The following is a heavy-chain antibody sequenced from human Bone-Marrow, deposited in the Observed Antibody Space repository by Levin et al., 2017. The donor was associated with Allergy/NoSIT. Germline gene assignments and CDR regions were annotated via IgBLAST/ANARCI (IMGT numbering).Heavy chain of an antibody. CDR3: AGANYYSATSGYYYVLSRYVFDI. V-gene: IGHV4-30-4*01. CDR1: GGSISSGGYY. Sequence: PSETLSLTCTVSGGSISSGGYYWSWVRQPPGKGLEWIGYIYSSGSTYYNPSLKSRLTVSVDTSKNQFSLELSSVTAADTAVYYCAGANYYSATSGYYYVLSRYVFDIWGPGTMVTVFS. D-gene: IGHD3-22*01. CDR2: IYSSGST. J-gene: IGHJ3*02.